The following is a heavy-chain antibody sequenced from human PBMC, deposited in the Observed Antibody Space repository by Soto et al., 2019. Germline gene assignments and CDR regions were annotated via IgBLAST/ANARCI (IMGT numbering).Heavy chain of an antibody. Sequence: ASVKVSCKASGYTFTSYYMHWVRQAHGQGLEWMGIINPSGGSTSYAQKFQGRVTMTRDTSTSTVYMELSSLRSEDTAVYYCARDSSGWYMTYYYYGMDVWGQGTTVTVSS. CDR1: GYTFTSYY. CDR3: ARDSSGWYMTYYYYGMDV. J-gene: IGHJ6*02. D-gene: IGHD6-19*01. V-gene: IGHV1-46*01. CDR2: INPSGGST.